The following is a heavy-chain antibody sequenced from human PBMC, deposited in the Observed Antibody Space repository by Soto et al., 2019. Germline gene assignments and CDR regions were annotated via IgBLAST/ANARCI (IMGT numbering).Heavy chain of an antibody. Sequence: SETLSLTCFVSGYSITAGGYYWSWIRHHPGKGLEWIGSFYASGSIIYNPSRRSRVSISGDTSSNQFSMSLAPVTAADTARYYCARMYSSGSGWFHPWGQGTLVTVSS. CDR1: GYSITAGGYY. V-gene: IGHV4-31*03. CDR2: FYASGSI. D-gene: IGHD6-19*01. J-gene: IGHJ5*02. CDR3: ARMYSSGSGWFHP.